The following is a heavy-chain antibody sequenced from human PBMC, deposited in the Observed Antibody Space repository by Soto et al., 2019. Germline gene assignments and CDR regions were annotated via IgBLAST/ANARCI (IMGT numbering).Heavy chain of an antibody. Sequence: SETLSLTCTVSGGSISPYYWSWIRQTPGKGLEWIAYIYYSGSTNYNPSLKSRVTISVDTSKNQCSLKLSSVTAADTAVYYCARQRGYCTGGSCHYFDYWGQGTLVTVSS. CDR3: ARQRGYCTGGSCHYFDY. CDR2: IYYSGST. J-gene: IGHJ4*02. CDR1: GGSISPYY. V-gene: IGHV4-59*08. D-gene: IGHD2-15*01.